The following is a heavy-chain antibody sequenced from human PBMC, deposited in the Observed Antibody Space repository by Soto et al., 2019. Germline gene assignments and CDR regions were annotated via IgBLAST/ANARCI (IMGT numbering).Heavy chain of an antibody. CDR1: GFTVSSNY. Sequence: EVQLVESGGGLIQPGGSLRLSCAASGFTVSSNYMSWVRQAPGKGLEWVSVIYSGGSTYYADSVKGRFTISRDNSKNTLDLQMNSLRAEDTAVYYCARDHGYDYYYYGMDVWGQGTTVTVSS. CDR3: ARDHGYDYYYYGMDV. D-gene: IGHD5-12*01. J-gene: IGHJ6*02. V-gene: IGHV3-53*01. CDR2: IYSGGST.